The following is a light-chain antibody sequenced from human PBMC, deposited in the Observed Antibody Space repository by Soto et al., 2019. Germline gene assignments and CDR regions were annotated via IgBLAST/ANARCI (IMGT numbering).Light chain of an antibody. CDR2: GAS. CDR3: QQYGDSPLT. V-gene: IGKV3-20*01. J-gene: IGKJ4*01. CDR1: KSVSNY. Sequence: EVVLTQSPGTLSLSPGERATLACRASKSVSNYVAWYQQKSGQPPRLLIYGASSRASGIPDRFSGSGSGTDFTLTISRVEPEDFAVYHCQQYGDSPLTFGGGTKVDIK.